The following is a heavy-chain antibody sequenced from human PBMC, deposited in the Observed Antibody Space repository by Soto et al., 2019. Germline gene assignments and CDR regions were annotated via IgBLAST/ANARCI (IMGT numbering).Heavy chain of an antibody. CDR2: ISAYNGNT. V-gene: IGHV1-18*01. CDR3: ADLGITMVRGVIINRAPDAFDI. J-gene: IGHJ3*02. Sequence: ASVKVSCKASGYTFTSYGISWVRQAPGQGLEWMGWISAYNGNTNYAQKLQGRVTMTTDTPTSTAYMELRSLRSDDTAVYYCADLGITMVRGVIINRAPDAFDIWGQGTMVTVSS. CDR1: GYTFTSYG. D-gene: IGHD3-10*01.